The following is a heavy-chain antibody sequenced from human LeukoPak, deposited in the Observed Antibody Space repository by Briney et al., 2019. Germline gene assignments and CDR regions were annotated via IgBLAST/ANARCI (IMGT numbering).Heavy chain of an antibody. CDR2: IIPIFGTA. J-gene: IGHJ3*02. V-gene: IGHV1-69*01. Sequence: GSSVKVSCKASGGTFSSYAISWVRQAPGQGLEWMGGIIPIFGTANYAQKFQGRVTITADESTSTAYMELSSLRASDTAMYYCARLREPYTSADGFDIWGQGTMVTVSS. CDR1: GGTFSSYA. D-gene: IGHD6-25*01. CDR3: ARLREPYTSADGFDI.